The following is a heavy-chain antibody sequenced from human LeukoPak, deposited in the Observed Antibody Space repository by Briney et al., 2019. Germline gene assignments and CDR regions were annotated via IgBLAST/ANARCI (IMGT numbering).Heavy chain of an antibody. CDR1: GFTFSDYY. Sequence: GGSLRLSCAASGFTFSDYYMSWIRQAPGKGLEWVSYISSSSSYTNYADSVKGRFTISKDNAKNSLYLQMNSLRAEDTAVYYCVRSGSGSYFDYWGQGTLVTVSA. V-gene: IGHV3-11*06. J-gene: IGHJ4*02. D-gene: IGHD3-10*01. CDR2: ISSSSSYT. CDR3: VRSGSGSYFDY.